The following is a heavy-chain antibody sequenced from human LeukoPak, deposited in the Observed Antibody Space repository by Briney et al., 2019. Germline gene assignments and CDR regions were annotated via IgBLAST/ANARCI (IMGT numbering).Heavy chain of an antibody. Sequence: RGSLRLFCAASGFPFSRYGMSWVRPAPGQGLAWVSAISGSGGSTYYADSVKGRFTISRDNSKKTFHLQMNSLRAEDPAVFYWAAITSYYYMDVWGKGTTVTISS. J-gene: IGHJ6*03. V-gene: IGHV3-23*01. D-gene: IGHD2-21*01. CDR1: GFPFSRYG. CDR2: ISGSGGST. CDR3: AAITSYYYMDV.